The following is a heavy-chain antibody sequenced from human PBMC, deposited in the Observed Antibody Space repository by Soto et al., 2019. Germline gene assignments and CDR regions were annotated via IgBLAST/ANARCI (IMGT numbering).Heavy chain of an antibody. V-gene: IGHV3-15*01. CDR1: GITFSNAW. J-gene: IGHJ6*02. D-gene: IGHD2-2*01. CDR3: TTDSADIVVVPATFGMDV. CDR2: IKSITDGGTT. Sequence: GGSLRLSCAAYGITFSNAWMTWVRQAPGKGLEWVGRIKSITDGGTTDYAAPVKGRFTISRDDSKDTLYLQMNNLRTEDTAVYHCTTDSADIVVVPATFGMDVWGQGTTVTVS.